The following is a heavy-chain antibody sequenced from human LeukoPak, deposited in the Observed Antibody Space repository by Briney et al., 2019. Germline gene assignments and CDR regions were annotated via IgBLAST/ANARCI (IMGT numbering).Heavy chain of an antibody. V-gene: IGHV4-39*07. CDR3: ARDFGHGPGSYYYYGMDV. Sequence: NPSQTLSLTCTVSGGSISSGDYYWGWIRQPPGKGLEWIGSIYYSGSTYYNPSLKSRVTISVDTSKNQFSLKLSSVTAADTAVYYCARDFGHGPGSYYYYGMDVWGQGTTVTVSS. CDR1: GGSISSGDYY. D-gene: IGHD3-3*01. CDR2: IYYSGST. J-gene: IGHJ6*02.